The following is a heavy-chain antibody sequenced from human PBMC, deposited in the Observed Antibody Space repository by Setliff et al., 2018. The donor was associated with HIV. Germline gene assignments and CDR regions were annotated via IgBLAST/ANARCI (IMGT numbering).Heavy chain of an antibody. CDR1: GDSIVFDDSTRSYH. Sequence: SETLSLTCRLSGDSIVFDDSTRSYHCSWIRQPPGKGLEWIGSTPYRGRTNYNPSLQSRPTLSIDTSKNQFSLKLISVTAADTAVYYCARGEPPASRSGLLYWGQGMLVTVSS. D-gene: IGHD3-22*01. CDR2: TPYRGRT. CDR3: ARGEPPASRSGLLY. V-gene: IGHV4-39*07. J-gene: IGHJ4*02.